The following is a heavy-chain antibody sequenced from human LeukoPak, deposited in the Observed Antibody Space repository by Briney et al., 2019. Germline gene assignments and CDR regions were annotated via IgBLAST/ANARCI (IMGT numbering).Heavy chain of an antibody. J-gene: IGHJ6*03. CDR1: GFTFSDYY. CDR2: ISSSGSTI. CDR3: ARPDSSSRIYYYYMDV. Sequence: GGSLRLSCAASGFTFSDYYMSWIRQAPGKGLEGVSYISSSGSTIYYADSVKGRFTISRDNAKNSLYLQMNSLRAEDTAVYYCARPDSSSRIYYYYMDVWGTGTTVTVSS. D-gene: IGHD6-6*01. V-gene: IGHV3-11*01.